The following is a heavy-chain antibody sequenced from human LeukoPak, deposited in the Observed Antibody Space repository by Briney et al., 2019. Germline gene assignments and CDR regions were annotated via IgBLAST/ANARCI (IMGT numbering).Heavy chain of an antibody. Sequence: QPGGSLRLSCAASAFIVSSNYMSWVRQAPGKGLEWVAFIRYDGSNKYYADSVKGRFTISRDNSKNTLYLQMNSLRAEDTAVYYCEAAAVPFDYWGQGTLVTVSS. CDR3: EAAAVPFDY. CDR1: AFIVSSNY. V-gene: IGHV3-30*02. J-gene: IGHJ4*02. CDR2: IRYDGSNK. D-gene: IGHD6-13*01.